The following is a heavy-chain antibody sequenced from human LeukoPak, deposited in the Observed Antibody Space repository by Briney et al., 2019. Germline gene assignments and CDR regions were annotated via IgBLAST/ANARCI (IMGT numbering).Heavy chain of an antibody. V-gene: IGHV1-8*01. CDR2: MNPNSGNT. J-gene: IGHJ5*02. D-gene: IGHD3-22*01. CDR1: GYTFTSHD. CDR3: AREVEYYDSSGYQNWFDP. Sequence: ASVKVSCKASGYTFTSHDINWVRQATGQGLEWMGWMNPNSGNTGYAQKLQGRVTMTTDTSTSTAYMELRSLRSDDTAVYYCAREVEYYDSSGYQNWFDPWGQGTLVTVSS.